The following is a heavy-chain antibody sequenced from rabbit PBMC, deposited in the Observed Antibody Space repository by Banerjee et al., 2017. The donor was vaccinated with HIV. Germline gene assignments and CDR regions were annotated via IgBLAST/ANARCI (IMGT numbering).Heavy chain of an antibody. Sequence: QSLEESGGGLVQPEGSLTLTCKASGFDFSSNTMHWVRQAPGKGLEWIGRINGGSSGNTYYASWAKGRFTISKTSPTTVTLQMTSLTVADTATYFCARMLVGKTSLWGQGTLVTVS. CDR1: GFDFSSNT. CDR2: INGGSSGNT. J-gene: IGHJ3*01. V-gene: IGHV1S40*01. D-gene: IGHD1-1*01. CDR3: ARMLVGKTSL.